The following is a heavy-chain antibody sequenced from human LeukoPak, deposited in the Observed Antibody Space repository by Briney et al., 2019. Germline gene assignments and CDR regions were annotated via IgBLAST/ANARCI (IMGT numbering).Heavy chain of an antibody. J-gene: IGHJ5*02. Sequence: SETLSLTCAVYGGSFSGYYWSWIRQPPGKGLEWIGEINHSGSTNYNPSLKSRVTISVDTSKNQFSLKLSSVTAADTAVYYCARGLRGYSYGLDNWFDPWGQGTLVTVSS. V-gene: IGHV4-34*01. CDR2: INHSGST. D-gene: IGHD5-18*01. CDR1: GGSFSGYY. CDR3: ARGLRGYSYGLDNWFDP.